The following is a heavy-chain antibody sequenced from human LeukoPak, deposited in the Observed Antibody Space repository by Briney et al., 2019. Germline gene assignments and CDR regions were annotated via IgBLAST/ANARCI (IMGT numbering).Heavy chain of an antibody. CDR1: GFTFSSYW. J-gene: IGHJ4*02. V-gene: IGHV3-7*01. CDR2: IKQDGSEK. D-gene: IGHD4-23*01. CDR3: ARLYGGHGGYFDY. Sequence: PGGSLRLSCAASGFTFSSYWMSWVRQAPGRGLEWVANIKQDGSEKYYVDSVKGRFTISRDNAKNSLYLQMNSLRAEDTAVYYCARLYGGHGGYFDYWGQGTLVTVSS.